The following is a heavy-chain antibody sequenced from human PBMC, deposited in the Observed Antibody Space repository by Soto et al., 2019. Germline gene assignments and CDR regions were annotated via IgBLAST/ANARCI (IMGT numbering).Heavy chain of an antibody. CDR1: GFTFSSYS. Sequence: GGSPGISCAAPGFTFSSYSMHWVRQAPGKGLEYVSAISSNGGSTYYANSVKGRFTISRDNSKNTLYLQMGSLRAEDMAVYYCARGCDSSTSCYFDYWGQGTLVTVSS. CDR2: ISSNGGST. V-gene: IGHV3-64*01. D-gene: IGHD2-2*01. J-gene: IGHJ4*02. CDR3: ARGCDSSTSCYFDY.